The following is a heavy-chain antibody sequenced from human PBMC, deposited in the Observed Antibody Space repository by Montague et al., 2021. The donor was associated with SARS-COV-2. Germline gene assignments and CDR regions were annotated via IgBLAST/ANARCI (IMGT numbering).Heavy chain of an antibody. V-gene: IGHV4-31*03. CDR1: GGSISSGGYY. D-gene: IGHD3-22*01. Sequence: TRSLTCTVSGGSISSGGYYWSWIRQHPGKGLEWIGYIYHTGSTXYNPSLKSRVTISKETSKNHFSLNLSSVTAADSAVYYCARDSGYYDSSGYSYDAFDIWGQGTKVTVSS. CDR3: ARDSGYYDSSGYSYDAFDI. CDR2: IYHTGST. J-gene: IGHJ3*02.